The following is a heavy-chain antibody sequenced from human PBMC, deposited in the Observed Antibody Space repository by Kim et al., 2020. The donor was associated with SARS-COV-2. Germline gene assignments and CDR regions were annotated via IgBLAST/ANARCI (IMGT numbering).Heavy chain of an antibody. D-gene: IGHD5-12*01. Sequence: GGSLRLSCAASGFTFSDYYMSWIRQAPGKGLQWLSYISTSGSLKHYADSVRGRFTISRDNAKGSLYLQMENLRADDTAVYYCARYKEARDGYNPFGYWGQGTVVTVSS. CDR1: GFTFSDYY. J-gene: IGHJ4*02. CDR3: ARYKEARDGYNPFGY. CDR2: ISTSGSLK. V-gene: IGHV3-11*01.